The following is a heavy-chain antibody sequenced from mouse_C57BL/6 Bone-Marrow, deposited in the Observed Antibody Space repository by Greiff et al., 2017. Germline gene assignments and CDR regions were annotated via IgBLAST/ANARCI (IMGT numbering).Heavy chain of an antibody. CDR1: GFTFSSYA. Sequence: EVKLMESGGGLVKPGGSLKLSCAASGFTFSSYAMSWVRQTPEKRLEWVATISDGGSYTYYPDNVKGRFTISRDNAKNNLYLQMSHLQSEDTAMYYCARVLLYYYAMDYWGQGTSVTVSS. V-gene: IGHV5-4*03. CDR2: ISDGGSYT. J-gene: IGHJ4*01. CDR3: ARVLLYYYAMDY.